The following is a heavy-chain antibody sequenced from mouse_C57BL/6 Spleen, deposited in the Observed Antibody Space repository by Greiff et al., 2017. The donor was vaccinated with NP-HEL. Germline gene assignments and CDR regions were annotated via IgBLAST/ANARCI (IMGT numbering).Heavy chain of an antibody. CDR2: IHPNSGST. J-gene: IGHJ4*01. Sequence: QVQLKQHGAELVKPGASVKLSCKASGYTFTSYWMHWVKQRPGQGLEWIGMIHPNSGSTNYNEKFKSKATLTVDKSSSTAYMQLSSLTSEDSAVYYCAYSSGYVRDAMDYWGQGTSVTVSS. D-gene: IGHD3-2*02. V-gene: IGHV1-64*01. CDR3: AYSSGYVRDAMDY. CDR1: GYTFTSYW.